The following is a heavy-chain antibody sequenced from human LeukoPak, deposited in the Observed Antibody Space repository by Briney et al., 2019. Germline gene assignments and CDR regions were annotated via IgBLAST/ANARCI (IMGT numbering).Heavy chain of an antibody. J-gene: IGHJ4*02. V-gene: IGHV7-4-1*02. CDR3: ARVSMAGPFDY. D-gene: IGHD5-24*01. Sequence: ASVKVSCKASGYTFTSYAMNWVRQAPGQGLEWMGWINTNTGNPTYAQGFTGRFVFSLDASVSTAYLQISSLKAEGTAVYYCARVSMAGPFDYWGQGTLVTVSS. CDR2: INTNTGNP. CDR1: GYTFTSYA.